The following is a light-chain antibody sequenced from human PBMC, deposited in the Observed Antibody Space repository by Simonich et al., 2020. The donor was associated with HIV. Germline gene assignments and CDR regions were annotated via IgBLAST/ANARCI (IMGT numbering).Light chain of an antibody. V-gene: IGKV3D-20*01. J-gene: IGKJ1*01. CDR3: QQYNRWPPWT. CDR1: LSVSSSY. CDR2: DAS. Sequence: EIVLTQSPGTLSLSPGERITLSCRASLSVSSSYLAWYQQKPGLAPRLLIYDASSRATGIPDRFSGSGSGTEFPLTISSLQSEDFAVYYCQQYNRWPPWTFGQGTKVEIK.